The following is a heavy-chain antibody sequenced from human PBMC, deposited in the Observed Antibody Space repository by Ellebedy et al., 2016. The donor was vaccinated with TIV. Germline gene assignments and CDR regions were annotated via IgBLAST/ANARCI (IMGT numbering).Heavy chain of an antibody. D-gene: IGHD3-10*01. CDR3: ARDDGDYGSGSSSFDY. Sequence: AASVKVSCKASGGTFSSYAISWVRQAPGQGLEWMGRIIPILGIANYAQKFQGRVTITADKSTSTAYMELSSLRSEDTAVYYCARDDGDYGSGSSSFDYWGQGTLVTVSS. J-gene: IGHJ4*02. CDR2: IIPILGIA. V-gene: IGHV1-69*04. CDR1: GGTFSSYA.